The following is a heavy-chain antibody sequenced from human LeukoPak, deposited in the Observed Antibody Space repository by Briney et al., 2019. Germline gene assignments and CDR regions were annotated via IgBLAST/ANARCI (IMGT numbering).Heavy chain of an antibody. D-gene: IGHD6-19*01. CDR1: GFTFSSYA. CDR3: ARDGGKAVAGTFDY. CDR2: INDNGAGT. V-gene: IGHV3-23*01. Sequence: GSLRLSCAASGFTFSSYAMSWVRQAPGKGLKWVSTINDNGAGTYYADSVKGRFTISRDNSKNTVYLQMNSLRAEDTAVYYCARDGGKAVAGTFDYWGQGTLVTVSS. J-gene: IGHJ4*02.